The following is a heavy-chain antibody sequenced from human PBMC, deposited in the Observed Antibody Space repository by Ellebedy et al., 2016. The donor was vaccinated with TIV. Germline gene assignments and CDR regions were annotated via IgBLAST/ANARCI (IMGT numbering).Heavy chain of an antibody. V-gene: IGHV3-48*04. CDR2: ISSSSSTI. J-gene: IGHJ4*02. D-gene: IGHD1-1*01. CDR3: AGRAYNWNDGSLFDY. CDR1: GFTFSSYS. Sequence: GGSLRLSCAASGFTFSSYSMNWVRQAPGKGLEWVSYISSSSSTIYYADSVKGRFTISRDNAKNSLYLQMNSLRAEDTAVYYCAGRAYNWNDGSLFDYWGQGTLVTVSS.